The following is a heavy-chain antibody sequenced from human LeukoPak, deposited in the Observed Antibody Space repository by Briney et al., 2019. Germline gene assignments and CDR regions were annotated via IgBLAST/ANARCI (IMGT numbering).Heavy chain of an antibody. D-gene: IGHD5-12*01. Sequence: PGGSLRLSCAASGFTFSSYAMHWVRQAPGKGLEWVAVISYDGSNKYYADSVEGRFTISRDNSKNTLYLQMNSLRAEDTAVYYCARGRRRYSGYDSFDYWGQGTLVTVSS. CDR1: GFTFSSYA. V-gene: IGHV3-30-3*01. CDR2: ISYDGSNK. J-gene: IGHJ4*02. CDR3: ARGRRRYSGYDSFDY.